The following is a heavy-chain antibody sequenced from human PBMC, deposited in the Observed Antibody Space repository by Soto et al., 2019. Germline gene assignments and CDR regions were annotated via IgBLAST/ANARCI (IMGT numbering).Heavy chain of an antibody. CDR3: TTLSYGIDV. V-gene: IGHV1-69*06. Sequence: ASVKVSCKASGGTFSSYAISWVRQAPGQGLEWMGGIIPIFGTANYAQKFQGRVTITADKSTSTAYMELNSLKTEDTAVYYCTTLSYGIDVWGQGTTV. CDR2: IIPIFGTA. J-gene: IGHJ6*02. CDR1: GGTFSSYA.